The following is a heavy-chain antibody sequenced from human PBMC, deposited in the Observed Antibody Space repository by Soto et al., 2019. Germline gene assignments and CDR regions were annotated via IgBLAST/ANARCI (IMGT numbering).Heavy chain of an antibody. CDR2: ISGSGGST. J-gene: IGHJ6*02. CDR1: GFTFSSYA. V-gene: IGHV3-23*01. CDR3: AKDQWDYDFWSGYLGYYYGMDV. Sequence: GGSLRLSCAASGFTFSSYAMSWVRQAPGKGLEWVSAISGSGGSTYYADSVKGRFTISRDNSKNTLYLQMNSLRAEDTAVYYCAKDQWDYDFWSGYLGYYYGMDVWGQGTTVTVSS. D-gene: IGHD3-3*01.